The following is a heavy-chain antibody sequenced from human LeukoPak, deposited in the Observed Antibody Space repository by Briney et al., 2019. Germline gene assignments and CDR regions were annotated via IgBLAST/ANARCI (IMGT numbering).Heavy chain of an antibody. CDR2: ISANSSII. CDR1: AVTFSGYS. CDR3: ARDQYSYGYDWFDP. Sequence: GGSLRLSCGASAVTFSGYSMNWVRQAPGKGLKWISYISANSSIIHYADSVKGRFTISRDNAKNSLYLQMNSLRAEDTAVYYCARDQYSYGYDWFDPWGQGTLVTVSS. V-gene: IGHV3-21*05. D-gene: IGHD5-18*01. J-gene: IGHJ5*02.